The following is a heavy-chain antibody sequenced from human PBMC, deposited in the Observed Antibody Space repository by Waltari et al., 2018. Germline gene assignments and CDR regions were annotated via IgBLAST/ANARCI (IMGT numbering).Heavy chain of an antibody. J-gene: IGHJ5*02. CDR1: GGSFRDYY. Sequence: QVQLQQWGAGLLKPSETLSLPCAVYGGSFRDYYWSGVRQPPGKGLEWIGEINHSGSTNYNPSLKSRVTISVDTSKNQFSLKLSSVTAADTAVYYCAVEYYYGSGSYYERGNWFDPWGQGTLVTVSS. V-gene: IGHV4-34*01. D-gene: IGHD3-10*01. CDR3: AVEYYYGSGSYYERGNWFDP. CDR2: INHSGST.